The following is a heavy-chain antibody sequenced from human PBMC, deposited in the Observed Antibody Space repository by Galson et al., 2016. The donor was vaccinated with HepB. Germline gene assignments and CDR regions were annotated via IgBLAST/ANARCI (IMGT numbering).Heavy chain of an antibody. D-gene: IGHD2-2*01. J-gene: IGHJ5*02. CDR2: IYHTGTS. CDR3: ARAAIIPGARMVFDP. V-gene: IGHV4-4*02. CDR1: GASINSSNW. Sequence: SETLSLTCTVSGASINSSNWWTWVRQAPEKGLEWIWEIYHTGTSNNNPFLSSRFTLSVDTSRNQFSLNTTSVTAADTALYYCARAAIIPGARMVFDPWGQGTQVTVSS.